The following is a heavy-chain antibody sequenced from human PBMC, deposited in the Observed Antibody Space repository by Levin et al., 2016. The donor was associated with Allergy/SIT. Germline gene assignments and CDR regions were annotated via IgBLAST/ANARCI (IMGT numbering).Heavy chain of an antibody. CDR1: GFTFSDYD. D-gene: IGHD2/OR15-2a*01. J-gene: IGHJ5*02. Sequence: GGSLRLSCVASGFTFSDYDMHWVRQTTGNGLEWVSAVSPTGDPHYQDSVKGRFTISRENAKNSLYLQMNSLRVGDSAVYYCVRAGGPMPTWSWFVPWGQGTLVTVSS. CDR3: VRAGGPMPTWSWFVP. V-gene: IGHV3-13*05. CDR2: VSPTGDP.